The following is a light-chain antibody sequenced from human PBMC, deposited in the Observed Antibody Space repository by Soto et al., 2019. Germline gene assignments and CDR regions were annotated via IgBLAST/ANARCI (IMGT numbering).Light chain of an antibody. CDR1: QSVGSSY. CDR3: QQYSSSPPEFT. Sequence: EIGLTQSPGTLSVSPGERVTLSCRASQSVGSSYLAWYQQSPGQAPRLLIFGASYRATGIPDRFSGSGAGTDFTLTISRLEPEDFAVYYCQQYSSSPPEFTFGPGTKVDSK. J-gene: IGKJ3*01. CDR2: GAS. V-gene: IGKV3-20*01.